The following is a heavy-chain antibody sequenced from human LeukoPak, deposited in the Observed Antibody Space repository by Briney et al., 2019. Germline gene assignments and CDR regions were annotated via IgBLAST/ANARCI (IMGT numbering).Heavy chain of an antibody. CDR1: GFTFSSYG. CDR2: IWYDGSNK. CDR3: AKGWAPVTTLIFDY. V-gene: IGHV3-33*06. J-gene: IGHJ4*02. D-gene: IGHD4-17*01. Sequence: PGGSLRLSCAASGFTFSSYGMHWVRQAPGKGLEWVAVIWYDGSNKYYADSAKGRFTISRDNSKNTLYLQMNSLRAEDTAVYYCAKGWAPVTTLIFDYWGQGTLVTVSS.